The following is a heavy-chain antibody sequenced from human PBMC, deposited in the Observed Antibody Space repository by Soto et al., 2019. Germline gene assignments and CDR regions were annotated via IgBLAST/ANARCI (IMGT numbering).Heavy chain of an antibody. J-gene: IGHJ5*02. Sequence: QLQLQESGPGLVKPSETLSLTCTVSGGSISGSDYYWGWIRQTPGKGLEWIATIHYGATTYYNPSLKSRVTISVDTSKNHFSLNLRSVTAADTAVYYCARQTDCLSTTCYISWFDAWGQGALVTVSS. D-gene: IGHD2-2*01. CDR2: IHYGATT. V-gene: IGHV4-39*01. CDR3: ARQTDCLSTTCYISWFDA. CDR1: GGSISGSDYY.